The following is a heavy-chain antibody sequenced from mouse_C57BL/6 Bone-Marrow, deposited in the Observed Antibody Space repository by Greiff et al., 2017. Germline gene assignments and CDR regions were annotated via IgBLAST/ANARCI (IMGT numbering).Heavy chain of an antibody. V-gene: IGHV1-80*01. CDR3: ARGWLLGYAMDY. J-gene: IGHJ4*01. CDR2: IYPGDGDT. D-gene: IGHD2-3*01. CDR1: GYAFSSYW. Sequence: VQLQQSGAELVKPGASVKISCKASGYAFSSYWMNWVKQRPGKGLEWIGQIYPGDGDTNYNGKFKGKATLTADKSSSTAYMQLGSLTSEDSAVYFCARGWLLGYAMDYWGQGTSVTVSS.